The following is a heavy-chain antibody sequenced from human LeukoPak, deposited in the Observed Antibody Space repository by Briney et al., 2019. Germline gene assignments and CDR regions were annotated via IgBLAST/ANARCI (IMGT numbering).Heavy chain of an antibody. CDR2: ISSSGSTI. D-gene: IGHD1-1*01. CDR3: AGRRTTGTAAQDY. Sequence: GGSLRLSCDTPGFTFSDYYMSWIRQAPGKGLEWVSYISSSGSTIYYADSVKGRFTISRDNAKNSLYLQMNSLRAEDTAVYYCAGRRTTGTAAQDYWGQGTLVTVS. J-gene: IGHJ4*02. V-gene: IGHV3-11*04. CDR1: GFTFSDYY.